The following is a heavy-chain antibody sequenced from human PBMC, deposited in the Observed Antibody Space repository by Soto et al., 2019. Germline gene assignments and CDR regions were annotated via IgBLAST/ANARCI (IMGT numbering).Heavy chain of an antibody. D-gene: IGHD4-17*01. CDR2: INHSGST. Sequence: SETLSLTCAVYGGSFSGYYWSWIRQPPGKGLEWIGEINHSGSTNYNPSLKSRVTISVDTSKNQFSLKLSSVTAADTAVYYCARVDYGGNSALDHWGQGTLVTVSS. CDR3: ARVDYGGNSALDH. CDR1: GGSFSGYY. V-gene: IGHV4-34*01. J-gene: IGHJ4*02.